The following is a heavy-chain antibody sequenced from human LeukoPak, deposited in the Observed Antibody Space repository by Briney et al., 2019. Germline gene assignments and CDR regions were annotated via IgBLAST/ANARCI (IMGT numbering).Heavy chain of an antibody. Sequence: GGSLRLSCAASGFTFSSYWMHWVRQAPGKGLVWVSRINSDGSSTSYADSVKGRFTISRDNAKNSLYLQMNSLRAEDTAVYYCARFADYYGSGGVDYWGQGTLVTVSS. CDR3: ARFADYYGSGGVDY. V-gene: IGHV3-74*01. CDR1: GFTFSSYW. CDR2: INSDGSST. D-gene: IGHD3-10*01. J-gene: IGHJ4*02.